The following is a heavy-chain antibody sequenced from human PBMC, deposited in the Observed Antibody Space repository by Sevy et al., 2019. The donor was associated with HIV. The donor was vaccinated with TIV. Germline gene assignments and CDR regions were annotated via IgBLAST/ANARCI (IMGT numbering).Heavy chain of an antibody. CDR3: AREKDPYCGGDCYYGY. V-gene: IGHV1-18*01. J-gene: IGHJ4*02. D-gene: IGHD2-21*02. CDR2: ISAYNANT. Sequence: ASVKVSCKASGYTFTSYGITWVRQAPGQGLEWMGCISAYNANTNYAQKLQGRVTMTTDTSTSTAYMELRSLRSDDTAVYYCAREKDPYCGGDCYYGYWGQGTLVTVSS. CDR1: GYTFTSYG.